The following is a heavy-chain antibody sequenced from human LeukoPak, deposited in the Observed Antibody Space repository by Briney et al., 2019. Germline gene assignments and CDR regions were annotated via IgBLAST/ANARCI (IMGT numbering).Heavy chain of an antibody. CDR2: IYHSGST. D-gene: IGHD6-19*01. V-gene: IGHV4-4*02. Sequence: SGTLSLTCVISGDSINSRNWWSWVRQSPGMGLEWIGEIYHSGSTNYNPSLKSRVTISVDTSKNQFSLKLSSVTAADTAVYYCARARYTTAVAGNWFDPWGQGTLVTVSS. CDR3: ARARYTTAVAGNWFDP. CDR1: GDSINSRNW. J-gene: IGHJ5*02.